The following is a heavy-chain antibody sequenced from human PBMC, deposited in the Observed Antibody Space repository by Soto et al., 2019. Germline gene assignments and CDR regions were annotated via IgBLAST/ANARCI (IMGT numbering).Heavy chain of an antibody. Sequence: QVQLQESGPGLVKPSETLSLTCTVSGGSMSSAYWSWIRQSPGKGLELIGSIYYSGSTNYNPSLKRRVTISIDRSKNQFSLRLSSVTAADTAMYYCARATDLYYFDYWGQGTLVTVSS. CDR1: GGSMSSAY. J-gene: IGHJ4*02. CDR2: IYYSGST. CDR3: ARATDLYYFDY. V-gene: IGHV4-59*08. D-gene: IGHD4-17*01.